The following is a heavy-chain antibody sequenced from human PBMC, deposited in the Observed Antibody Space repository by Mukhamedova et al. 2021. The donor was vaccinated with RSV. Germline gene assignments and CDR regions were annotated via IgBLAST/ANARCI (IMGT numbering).Heavy chain of an antibody. Sequence: IYYSGSTYYDPSLKSRVSISIDTSNNQFSLRLSSVTAADTAVYYCARAAHYYYGSGSPDYWGQGTLVTVFS. V-gene: IGHV4-30-4*01. D-gene: IGHD3-10*01. CDR3: ARAAHYYYGSGSPDY. CDR2: IYYSGST. J-gene: IGHJ4*02.